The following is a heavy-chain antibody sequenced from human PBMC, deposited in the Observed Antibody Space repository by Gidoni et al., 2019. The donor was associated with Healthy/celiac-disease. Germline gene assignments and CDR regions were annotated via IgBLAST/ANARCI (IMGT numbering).Heavy chain of an antibody. D-gene: IGHD6-6*01. CDR2: NPNSGNT. V-gene: IGHV1-8*01. Sequence: NPNSGNTGYAQKFQGRVTMTRNTSISTAYMELSSLRSEHTAVYYCAREGRIAARRMGLNYWGQGTLVTVSS. J-gene: IGHJ4*02. CDR3: AREGRIAARRMGLNY.